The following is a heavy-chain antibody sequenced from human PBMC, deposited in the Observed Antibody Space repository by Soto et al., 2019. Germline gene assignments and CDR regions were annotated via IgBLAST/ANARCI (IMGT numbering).Heavy chain of an antibody. Sequence: EVQLLESGGGLIQPGGSLRLSCAASGLTFSSYAMSWVRQAPGKGLEWVSGITSGGGSTYYADSVKGRFTVSRDKCKNARFVQMERLRAEETALYYCAKIRPGSDWSDITGYQWYFDLWGRGTLVTVSS. CDR3: AKIRPGSDWSDITGYQWYFDL. CDR2: ITSGGGST. D-gene: IGHD3-9*01. CDR1: GLTFSSYA. J-gene: IGHJ2*01. V-gene: IGHV3-23*01.